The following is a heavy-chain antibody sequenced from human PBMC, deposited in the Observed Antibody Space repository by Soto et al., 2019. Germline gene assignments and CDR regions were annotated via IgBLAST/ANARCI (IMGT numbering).Heavy chain of an antibody. D-gene: IGHD6-13*01. CDR2: IWYDGSNK. V-gene: IGHV3-33*01. CDR1: GFTFSSYG. Sequence: QVQLVESGGGVVQPGRSLRLSCAASGFTFSSYGMHWVRQAPGKGLEWVAVIWYDGSNKYYADSVKGRFTISRDNSKNKLYLQMNSLRAEDTAVYYCARDRMTAAGEAEAFDIWGQGTMVTVSS. CDR3: ARDRMTAAGEAEAFDI. J-gene: IGHJ3*02.